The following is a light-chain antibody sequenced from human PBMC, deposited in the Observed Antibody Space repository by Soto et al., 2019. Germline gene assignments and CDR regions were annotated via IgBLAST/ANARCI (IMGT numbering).Light chain of an antibody. CDR1: QRVSSSF. Sequence: IVLTQSPATLSLSPGERATLSCRASQRVSSSFLAWYQQKRGQAPRLLIFGAFDRATGIPDRFSGSGSGTDFTLTISRLEPEDSAVYFCQNYRDSSWTFGQGTKVDIK. V-gene: IGKV3-20*01. CDR2: GAF. CDR3: QNYRDSSWT. J-gene: IGKJ1*01.